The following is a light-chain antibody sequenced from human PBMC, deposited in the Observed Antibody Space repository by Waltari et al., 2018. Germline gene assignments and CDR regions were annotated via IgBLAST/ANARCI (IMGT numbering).Light chain of an antibody. CDR3: QQSYSTPRT. Sequence: DIQMTQSRSSLSASVGDRVSITCRASQSIRNFLNWYLQKPGRAPKLLIYAASTLESGVPSRFSGSGSGTDFTLTISSLQPEDFATYYCQQSYSTPRTFGQGTKVEIK. J-gene: IGKJ1*01. CDR2: AAS. CDR1: QSIRNF. V-gene: IGKV1-39*01.